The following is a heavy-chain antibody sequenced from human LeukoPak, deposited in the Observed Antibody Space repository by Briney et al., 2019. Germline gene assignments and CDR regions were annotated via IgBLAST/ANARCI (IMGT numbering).Heavy chain of an antibody. CDR1: GFTFSSYG. CDR3: ARDRSLSEWELGNYFDY. J-gene: IGHJ4*02. CDR2: IWYDGSNK. D-gene: IGHD1-26*01. Sequence: GGSLRLSCAASGFTFSSYGMHWVRQAPGKGLEWVAVIWYDGSNKYYADSVKGRFTISRDNSKNTLYLQMNSLRAEDTAVYYCARDRSLSEWELGNYFDYWGQGTLVTVSS. V-gene: IGHV3-33*01.